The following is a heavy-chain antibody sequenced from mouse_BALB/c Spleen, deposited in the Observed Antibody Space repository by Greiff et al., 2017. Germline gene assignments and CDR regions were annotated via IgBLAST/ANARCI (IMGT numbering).Heavy chain of an antibody. J-gene: IGHJ3*01. D-gene: IGHD2-3*01. CDR1: GFTFSSYG. Sequence: EVQLVESGGGLVKPGGSLKLSCAASGFTFSSYGMSWVRQTPDKRLELVATINSNGGSTYYPDSVKGRFTISRDNAKNTLYLQMSSLKSEDTAMYYCARDDGYYRAWFAYWGQGTLVTVSA. CDR3: ARDDGYYRAWFAY. V-gene: IGHV5-6-3*01. CDR2: INSNGGST.